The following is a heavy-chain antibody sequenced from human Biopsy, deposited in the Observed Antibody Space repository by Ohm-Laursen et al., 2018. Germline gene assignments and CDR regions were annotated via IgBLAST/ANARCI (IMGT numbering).Heavy chain of an antibody. V-gene: IGHV1-8*01. CDR3: ARWETTLGRSLDS. J-gene: IGHJ4*02. D-gene: IGHD1-26*01. CDR2: MSPNTGNT. Sequence: ASVKISCKASGYTFTSHDINWVRQATGQGPEWMGWMSPNTGNTVYAQRFQDRVTMTSDTSTGTAYMELTSLTSDDTAVYFCARWETTLGRSLDSWGQGTLVAVSS. CDR1: GYTFTSHD.